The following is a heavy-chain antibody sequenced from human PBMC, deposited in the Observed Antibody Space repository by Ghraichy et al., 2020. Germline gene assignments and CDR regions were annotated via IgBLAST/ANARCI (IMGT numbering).Heavy chain of an antibody. Sequence: GGSLRLSCAASEFTLSSYSINWVRQAPGKGLEWISYITSSDKFISYADSVKGRFTVSRDNARNALYLQMNSLRGEDTAVYYCARASAVVRFYYYAALDVWGQGTTVTVSS. D-gene: IGHD3-22*01. CDR1: EFTLSSYS. V-gene: IGHV3-48*01. CDR3: ARASAVVRFYYYAALDV. J-gene: IGHJ6*02. CDR2: ITSSDKFI.